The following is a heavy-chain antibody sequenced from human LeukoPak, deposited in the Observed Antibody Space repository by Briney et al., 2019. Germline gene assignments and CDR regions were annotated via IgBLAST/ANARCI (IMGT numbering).Heavy chain of an antibody. J-gene: IGHJ4*02. D-gene: IGHD3-22*01. CDR2: IYPGDSDT. CDR1: GSNFTSYW. V-gene: IGHV5-51*01. CDR3: ARLVDYYDSSGYYGY. Sequence: GASLQISCQGSGSNFTSYWIGWVRQLPGKGLEWMGIIYPGDSDTRYSPSFQGQVTISADKSSSTAYLQWSSLTASDTAMYYCARLVDYYDSSGYYGYWGQGTLVTVSS.